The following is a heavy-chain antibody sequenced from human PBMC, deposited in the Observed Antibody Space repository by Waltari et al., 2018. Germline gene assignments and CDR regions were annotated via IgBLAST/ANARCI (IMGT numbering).Heavy chain of an antibody. CDR2: IYTSVSA. V-gene: IGHV4-4*07. Sequence: QEQLQESGPGLVKPSETLSLTCSVSGGSISNYYWSWIRQPAGKGLEWIGRIYTSVSAHYSPSLKSRVTMSVDTSKNQFSLKLNSVTAADTAVYYCAREVRRDGFNYLDYWGQGTLVTVSS. D-gene: IGHD5-12*01. CDR3: AREVRRDGFNYLDY. J-gene: IGHJ4*02. CDR1: GGSISNYY.